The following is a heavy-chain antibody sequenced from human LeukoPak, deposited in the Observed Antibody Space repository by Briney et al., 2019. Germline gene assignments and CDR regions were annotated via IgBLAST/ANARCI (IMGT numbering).Heavy chain of an antibody. J-gene: IGHJ6*02. CDR1: GDSVSSISVA. CDR2: TYYRSKWYY. CDR3: ALARSEYHYGMDV. Sequence: SQTLSLTCAISGDSVSSISVAWNWIRQSPSRGLEWLGRTYYRSKWYYEYAVSVKGRININPDPSKNQFSLQLNSVTPEDTAVYYCALARSEYHYGMDVWGQGTTVPVSS. V-gene: IGHV6-1*01.